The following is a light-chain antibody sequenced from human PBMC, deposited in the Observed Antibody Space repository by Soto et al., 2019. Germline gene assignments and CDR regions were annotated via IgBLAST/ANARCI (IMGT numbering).Light chain of an antibody. Sequence: EIVMTQSPATLSVSPGERATLSCRASQSISSKLAWYQQKPGQAPRLLIYGASTRATDIPARFSGTGSGADFTLTISSLQSEDSAVYYCQQYNNWPPWTFGQGTKVDI. CDR1: QSISSK. V-gene: IGKV3-15*01. CDR3: QQYNNWPPWT. J-gene: IGKJ1*01. CDR2: GAS.